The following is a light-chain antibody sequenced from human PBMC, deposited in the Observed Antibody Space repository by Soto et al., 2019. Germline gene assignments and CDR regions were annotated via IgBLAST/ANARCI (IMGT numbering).Light chain of an antibody. Sequence: QSALTQPASVSGSPGQSITISCTGTSSDIGGFYYVSWYQHHPGKDPKLMIYQVSNRPSGVSNRFSGSKPGNTASLTISGIQAEDEADYFCGSYSSSRTFYVFGAGTKVTV. CDR2: QVS. J-gene: IGLJ1*01. V-gene: IGLV2-14*01. CDR1: SSDIGGFYY. CDR3: GSYSSSRTFYV.